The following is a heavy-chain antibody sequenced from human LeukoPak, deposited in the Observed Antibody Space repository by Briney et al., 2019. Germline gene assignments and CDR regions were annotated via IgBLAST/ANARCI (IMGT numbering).Heavy chain of an antibody. CDR3: ARHVYGEYGPGDY. Sequence: SETLSLTCTVSGGSFSSSSHFWGWLRQPPGRGLEWIGSIRKSGNTYYSPSLKSRVTISVDTSKNQFSLKLSSVTAADTAVYYCARHVYGEYGPGDYWGQGILVTVSS. D-gene: IGHD4-17*01. J-gene: IGHJ4*02. CDR1: GGSFSSSSHF. V-gene: IGHV4-39*01. CDR2: IRKSGNT.